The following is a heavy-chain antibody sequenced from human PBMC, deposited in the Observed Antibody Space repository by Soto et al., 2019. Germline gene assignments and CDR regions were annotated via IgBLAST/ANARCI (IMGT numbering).Heavy chain of an antibody. Sequence: HVQVQQWGAGLLKPSDTLSLTCAVYGESLNYFYWSWIRQAPGKGLEWIGEFYQGGSTHYNPSVKSRVTISVDMSSQQISLKLTSVTAADTATYSCARGMWSDTFASWGQATMVTASS. J-gene: IGHJ4*02. CDR1: GESLNYFY. V-gene: IGHV4-34*01. CDR3: ARGMWSDTFAS. D-gene: IGHD2-21*01. CDR2: FYQGGST.